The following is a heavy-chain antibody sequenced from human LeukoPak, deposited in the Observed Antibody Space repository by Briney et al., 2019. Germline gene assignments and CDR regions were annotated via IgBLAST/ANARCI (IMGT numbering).Heavy chain of an antibody. D-gene: IGHD3-22*01. CDR1: GGSFSGYY. CDR3: ARWGHFETSGYFVADY. V-gene: IGHV4-34*01. CDR2: INHSGST. J-gene: IGHJ4*02. Sequence: SETLSLTCAVYGGSFSGYYWSWIRQPPGKGLEWIGEINHSGSTNYNPSLKSRVTISVDTSKNQFSLRLRSVTAVDTAVYYCARWGHFETSGYFVADYWGQGTLITVSS.